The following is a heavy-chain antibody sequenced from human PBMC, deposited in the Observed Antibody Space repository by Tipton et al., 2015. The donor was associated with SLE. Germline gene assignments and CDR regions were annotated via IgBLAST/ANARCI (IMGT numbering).Heavy chain of an antibody. CDR2: IYYTGLT. D-gene: IGHD1-26*01. Sequence: TLSLTCIVSGDSISSSSYYWHWIRQPPGKGLESIGYIYYTGLTNYNPPLKSRVTISLDTSNNQFSLKLTSVTAADTAMYYCAGYGGRYIDSWGQGTLVTVSS. V-gene: IGHV4-61*05. J-gene: IGHJ4*02. CDR1: GDSISSSSYY. CDR3: AGYGGRYIDS.